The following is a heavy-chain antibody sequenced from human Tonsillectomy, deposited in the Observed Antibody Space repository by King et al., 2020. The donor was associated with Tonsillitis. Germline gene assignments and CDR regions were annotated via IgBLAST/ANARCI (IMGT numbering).Heavy chain of an antibody. Sequence: VQLVESGGGVVQPGGSLRLSCATSGLTLSSHGMHWVRQAPGKGLKWLAFIRYDGSTKNFADSVKGRFTISRDNSKNPLYLKMTSLRAEATDIYYCARESAADQEAFDIWGQGTMVTVSS. CDR1: GLTLSSHG. D-gene: IGHD6-25*01. J-gene: IGHJ3*02. CDR3: ARESAADQEAFDI. CDR2: IRYDGSTK. V-gene: IGHV3-30*02.